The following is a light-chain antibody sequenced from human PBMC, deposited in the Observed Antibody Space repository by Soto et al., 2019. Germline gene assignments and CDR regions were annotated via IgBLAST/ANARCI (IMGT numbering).Light chain of an antibody. Sequence: QSVLTQPPSASGTPGQRVTISCSGSSSNIGSNSVNWYQQLPGTAPKLLMYSSNQRPSGVPDRLSGSKSGTSASLAISGLQSEDEADYYCAAWDDSLNGVVFGGGTKLTVL. CDR3: AAWDDSLNGVV. CDR2: SSN. J-gene: IGLJ2*01. V-gene: IGLV1-44*01. CDR1: SSNIGSNS.